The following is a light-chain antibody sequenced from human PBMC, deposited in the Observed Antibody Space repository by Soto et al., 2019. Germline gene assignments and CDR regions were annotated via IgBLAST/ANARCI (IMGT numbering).Light chain of an antibody. CDR2: GAS. J-gene: IGKJ2*01. Sequence: EILLTQSPGTLSLSPGERATLSCRASQSVSSSYLAWYQQKPGQAPRLLIYGASSSATGIPDRFRGSGSGPDFTLTISRMEPEDFAVYYCQQYGRSPYTFGQGTKQEIK. CDR3: QQYGRSPYT. CDR1: QSVSSSY. V-gene: IGKV3-20*01.